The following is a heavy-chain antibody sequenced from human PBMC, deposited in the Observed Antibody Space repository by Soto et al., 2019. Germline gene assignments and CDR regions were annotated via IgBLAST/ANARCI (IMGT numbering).Heavy chain of an antibody. D-gene: IGHD1-26*01. J-gene: IGHJ5*02. Sequence: GASVKVSCKTSGYTFTTYTMHWVRQAPGQSLEWLGWINADSGNTKYSQKFQGRVTITRDTSASTAYIELDSLRSEDTAVYYCATQEVGGSYVYTFDPWGQGTLVTVSS. V-gene: IGHV1-3*01. CDR3: ATQEVGGSYVYTFDP. CDR2: INADSGNT. CDR1: GYTFTTYT.